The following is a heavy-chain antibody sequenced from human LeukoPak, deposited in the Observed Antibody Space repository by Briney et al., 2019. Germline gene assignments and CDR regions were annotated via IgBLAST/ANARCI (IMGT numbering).Heavy chain of an antibody. J-gene: IGHJ6*03. Sequence: GGSLRLSCAASGFTFSSHAMSWVRQAPGKGLEWVSAVSGSGGSTYYADSVKGRFTISRDNSKNTLYLQMNSLRAEDTAVYYCAQMATGGDYYYYYYMDVWGKGTTVTVSS. V-gene: IGHV3-23*01. D-gene: IGHD5-24*01. CDR1: GFTFSSHA. CDR2: VSGSGGST. CDR3: AQMATGGDYYYYYYMDV.